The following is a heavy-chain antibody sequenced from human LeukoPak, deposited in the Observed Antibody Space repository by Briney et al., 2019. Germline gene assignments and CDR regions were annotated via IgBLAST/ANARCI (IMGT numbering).Heavy chain of an antibody. V-gene: IGHV3-7*01. CDR3: ARWYYDILTGYSGFDY. J-gene: IGHJ4*02. D-gene: IGHD3-9*01. CDR2: IKKDGSEK. Sequence: PGGSLRLSCAASGFTFSTYWMSWVRQAPGKGLEWVANIKKDGSEKYYVDSVKGRFTISRDNAKNSLYLQMNSLRAEDTAVYYCARWYYDILTGYSGFDYWGQGTLVTVSS. CDR1: GFTFSTYW.